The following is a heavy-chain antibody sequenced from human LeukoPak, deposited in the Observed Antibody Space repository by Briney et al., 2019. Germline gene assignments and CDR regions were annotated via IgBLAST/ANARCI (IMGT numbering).Heavy chain of an antibody. CDR1: RFSFSSYS. Sequence: PGGSLRLSCAASRFSFSSYSMNWVRQAPGKGLEWVSYTSSNSRSIYYADSVKGRFTISRDNDKNSLYLQMNSLRADDTAVYYCARGSGRYLATDAFDIWGQGTMVTVSS. D-gene: IGHD1-26*01. CDR3: ARGSGRYLATDAFDI. J-gene: IGHJ3*02. CDR2: TSSNSRSI. V-gene: IGHV3-48*01.